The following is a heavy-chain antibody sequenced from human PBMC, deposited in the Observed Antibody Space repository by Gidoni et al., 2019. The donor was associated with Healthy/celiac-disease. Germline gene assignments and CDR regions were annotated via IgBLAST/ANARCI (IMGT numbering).Heavy chain of an antibody. V-gene: IGHV3-21*01. J-gene: IGHJ6*02. Sequence: EVQLVESGGGLVKPGGSLRLSCAASGFTFSSYSMNWVRQAPGKGLEWVSSISSSSSYIYYADSVKGRFTISRDNAKNSLYLQMNSLRAEDTAVYYCARDSLDTAMVTPFDYYYYGMDVWGQGTTVTVSS. CDR2: ISSSSSYI. CDR3: ARDSLDTAMVTPFDYYYYGMDV. D-gene: IGHD5-18*01. CDR1: GFTFSSYS.